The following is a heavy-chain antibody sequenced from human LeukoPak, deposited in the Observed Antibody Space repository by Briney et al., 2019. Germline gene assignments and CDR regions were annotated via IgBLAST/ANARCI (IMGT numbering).Heavy chain of an antibody. D-gene: IGHD2-2*01. Sequence: SETLSLTCTVSGGSISSYYWSWIRQPPGKGLEWIGYIYYSGSTNYNPSLKSRVTISVDTSKNQFSLKLSSVTAADTAVYYCARLEDGQLYFDYWGQGTLVTVSS. CDR1: GGSISSYY. CDR3: ARLEDGQLYFDY. CDR2: IYYSGST. V-gene: IGHV4-59*01. J-gene: IGHJ4*02.